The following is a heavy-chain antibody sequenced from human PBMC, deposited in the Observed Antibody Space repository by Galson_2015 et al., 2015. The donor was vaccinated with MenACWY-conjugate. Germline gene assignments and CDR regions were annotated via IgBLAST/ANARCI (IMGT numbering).Heavy chain of an antibody. CDR2: ISYDGSNE. CDR3: AKDWSVPYSTISYYFYMDV. D-gene: IGHD6-13*01. J-gene: IGHJ6*03. Sequence: SLRLSCAASGFTFRRFGMHWVRQAPGKGLEWMAVISYDGSNESYADSVKGRFTISRDNSKNTLYLQINRLRADDTAVYYCAKDWSVPYSTISYYFYMDVWGKGTTVTVSS. CDR1: GFTFRRFG. V-gene: IGHV3-30*18.